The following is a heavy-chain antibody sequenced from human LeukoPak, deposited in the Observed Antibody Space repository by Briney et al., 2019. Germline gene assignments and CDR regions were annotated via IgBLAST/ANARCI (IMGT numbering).Heavy chain of an antibody. Sequence: GGSLRLSCAASGFTFSSYGMHWVRQAPGKRLEWVAVISYDGSNKYYADSVKGRFTISRDNSKNTLYLQMNSLRAEDTAVYYCARDRSYYSASAFDIWGQGTMVTVSS. V-gene: IGHV3-30*03. CDR2: ISYDGSNK. D-gene: IGHD4/OR15-4a*01. CDR1: GFTFSSYG. J-gene: IGHJ3*02. CDR3: ARDRSYYSASAFDI.